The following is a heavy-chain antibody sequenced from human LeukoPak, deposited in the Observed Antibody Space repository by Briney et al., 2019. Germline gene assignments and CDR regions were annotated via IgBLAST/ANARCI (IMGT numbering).Heavy chain of an antibody. V-gene: IGHV4-61*02. CDR1: GASVGTTAYF. J-gene: IGHJ3*01. CDR2: IYASGNT. CDR3: ASYREAYDLYPHGLDV. Sequence: SQTLSLTCSVSGASVGTTAYFWNWIRQPAGEGLEWIGRIYASGNTHYNPSLKSRVTMSLDTSKNQFSLTMNSVTAADSAVYFCASYREAYDLYPHGLDVWGRGTVVTVSS. D-gene: IGHD5-24*01.